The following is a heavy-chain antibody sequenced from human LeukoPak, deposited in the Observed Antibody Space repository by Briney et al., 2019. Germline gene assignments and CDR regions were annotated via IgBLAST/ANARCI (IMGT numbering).Heavy chain of an antibody. CDR2: INPNSGGT. CDR1: GYTFTGYY. CDR3: AKGLWELLGTDAFDI. D-gene: IGHD1-26*01. Sequence: ASVKVSCKASGYTFTGYYMHWVRQAPGQGLEWMGWINPNSGGTNYAQKFQGRVTMTRDTSISTAYMELSRLRSDDTAVYYCAKGLWELLGTDAFDIWGQGTMVTVSS. V-gene: IGHV1-2*02. J-gene: IGHJ3*02.